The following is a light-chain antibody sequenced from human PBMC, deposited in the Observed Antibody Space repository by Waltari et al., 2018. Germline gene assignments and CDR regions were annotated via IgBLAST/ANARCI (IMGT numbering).Light chain of an antibody. CDR1: QRVGTS. Sequence: VLTQSPGTLSLSPGERATLACRPSQRVGTSFAWYQQTPGQAPRLLIYGASRRATGIPDRFSGRGSGTDFSITISRLEPEDFAVYYCQHYVRLPATFGQGTKVE. J-gene: IGKJ1*01. CDR2: GAS. CDR3: QHYVRLPAT. V-gene: IGKV3-20*01.